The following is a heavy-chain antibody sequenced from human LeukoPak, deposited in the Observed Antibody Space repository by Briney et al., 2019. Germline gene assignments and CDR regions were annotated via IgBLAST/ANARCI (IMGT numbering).Heavy chain of an antibody. CDR3: ATDLSGSYAFDI. Sequence: PGGSLRLSCAASGFTFSSYGMHWVRQAPGKGLEWVAVISYDGSNKYYADSVKGRFTISRDNSKNTLYLQMNSLRAEDTAVYYCATDLSGSYAFDIWGQGTMVTVSS. J-gene: IGHJ3*02. CDR1: GFTFSSYG. CDR2: ISYDGSNK. V-gene: IGHV3-30*03. D-gene: IGHD3-10*01.